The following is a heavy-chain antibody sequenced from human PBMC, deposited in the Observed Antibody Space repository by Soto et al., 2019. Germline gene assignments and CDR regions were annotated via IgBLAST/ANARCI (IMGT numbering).Heavy chain of an antibody. J-gene: IGHJ4*02. CDR2: INAGNGNT. CDR1: GYTFTSYA. Sequence: ASVKVSCKASGYTFTSYAIHWVRQAPGQRLESMGWINAGNGNTKYSQKFQGRVTITRDTSASTAHMELSSLRSEDTAVYYCARGLYNPFDYWGQGTLVTVSS. CDR3: ARGLYNPFDY. V-gene: IGHV1-3*01. D-gene: IGHD1-20*01.